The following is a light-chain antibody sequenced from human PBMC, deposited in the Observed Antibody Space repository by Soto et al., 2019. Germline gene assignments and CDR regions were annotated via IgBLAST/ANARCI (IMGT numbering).Light chain of an antibody. V-gene: IGKV3-20*01. CDR2: AAS. CDR1: QSVSSNY. CDR3: QQYGSSPWYT. J-gene: IGKJ2*01. Sequence: EIVLTQSPGTLSLSPGERATLSCRASQSVSSNYLTWYQQKSGQAPRLLIYAASSRATGIPDRFSGSGSGTVFTLTISRLEPEDFAVYYCQQYGSSPWYTSGQGTKLEIK.